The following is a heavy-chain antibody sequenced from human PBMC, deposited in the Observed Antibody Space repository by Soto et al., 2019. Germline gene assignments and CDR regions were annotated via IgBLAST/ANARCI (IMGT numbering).Heavy chain of an antibody. J-gene: IGHJ4*02. CDR3: ARDKVVAAAGLLDY. Sequence: SVKVSCKASGGTFSSYAISWVRQAPGQGLEWMGGIIPIFGTANYAQKFQGRVTITADESTSTAYMELSSLRSEDTAVYYCARDKVVAAAGLLDYWGQGTLVTVSS. CDR2: IIPIFGTA. V-gene: IGHV1-69*13. D-gene: IGHD6-13*01. CDR1: GGTFSSYA.